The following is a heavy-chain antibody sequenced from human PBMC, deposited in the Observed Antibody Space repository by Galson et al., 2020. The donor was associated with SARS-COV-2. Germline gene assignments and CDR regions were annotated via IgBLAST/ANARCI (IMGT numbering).Heavy chain of an antibody. CDR3: ARTRIAVAGSPFDY. Sequence: SGPTLVKPTQTLPLTCTFPGFSLSTSGMCVSWIRQPPGKSLEWLARIDWDDDKYYNPSLKTRLTISKDTSKNQVVLTMTNMDPVDTATYYCARTRIAVAGSPFDYWGQGTLVTVSS. J-gene: IGHJ4*02. CDR1: GFSLSTSGMC. CDR2: IDWDDDK. D-gene: IGHD6-19*01. V-gene: IGHV2-70*11.